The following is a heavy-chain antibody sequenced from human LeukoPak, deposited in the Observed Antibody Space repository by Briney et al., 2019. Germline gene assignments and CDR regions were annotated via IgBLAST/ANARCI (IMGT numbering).Heavy chain of an antibody. CDR3: AVAGFLPSFDY. J-gene: IGHJ4*02. Sequence: GGSLRLSCAASGFNFSDYYMSWIRQAPGKGLEWVSYISSSSSYTNYADSVKGRFTIPRDNAKNSLYLQMNSLRAEDTAVYYCAVAGFLPSFDYWGQGTLVTVSS. V-gene: IGHV3-11*03. CDR1: GFNFSDYY. CDR2: ISSSSSYT. D-gene: IGHD2-15*01.